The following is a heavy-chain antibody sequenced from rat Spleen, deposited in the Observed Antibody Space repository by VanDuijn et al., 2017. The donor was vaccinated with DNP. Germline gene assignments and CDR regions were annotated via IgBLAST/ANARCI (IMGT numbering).Heavy chain of an antibody. CDR2: IRYDGSST. V-gene: IGHV5-7*01. D-gene: IGHD4-3*01. Sequence: EVQLVESGGDLVQPGRSLKLSCAASGATFSDSNMAWVRQAPKKGLEGVATIRYDGSSTYYLDSVKGRFTNSRDNARNTLYLKMNSLRSEDMATYYCVRWNSGHFDYWGQGVMVTVSS. CDR3: VRWNSGHFDY. J-gene: IGHJ2*01. CDR1: GATFSDSN.